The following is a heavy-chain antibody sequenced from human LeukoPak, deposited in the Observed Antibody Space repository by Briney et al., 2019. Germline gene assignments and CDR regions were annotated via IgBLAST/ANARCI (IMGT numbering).Heavy chain of an antibody. CDR3: AKDADTGGRTTFDY. CDR1: GFTFSSYA. J-gene: IGHJ4*02. V-gene: IGHV3-23*01. Sequence: GGSLRLSCAASGFTFSSYAMSWVRQAPGKGLEWVSTISGSGCGTYYADSVKGRFTIYRDNSKNTLYLQMNSLRAEDTAVYYCAKDADTGGRTTFDYWGQGTLVTVSS. CDR2: ISGSGCGT. D-gene: IGHD2-8*02.